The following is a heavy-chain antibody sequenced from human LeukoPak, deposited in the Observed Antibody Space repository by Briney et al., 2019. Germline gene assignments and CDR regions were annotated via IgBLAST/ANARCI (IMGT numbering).Heavy chain of an antibody. CDR1: GGSISSSSYY. V-gene: IGHV4-39*07. J-gene: IGHJ5*02. CDR3: ARGLNITMIVVVINWFDP. D-gene: IGHD3-22*01. Sequence: SETLSLTCTVSGGSISSSSYYWGWIRQPPGKGLEWIGSIYYSGSTYYNPSLKSRVTISVDTSKNQFSLKLSSVTAADTAVYYCARGLNITMIVVVINWFDPWGQGTLVTVPS. CDR2: IYYSGST.